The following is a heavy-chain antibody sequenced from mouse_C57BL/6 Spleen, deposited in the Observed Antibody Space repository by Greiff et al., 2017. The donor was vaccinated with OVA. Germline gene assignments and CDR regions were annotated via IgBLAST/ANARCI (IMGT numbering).Heavy chain of an antibody. CDR1: GFTFSDYG. CDR3: ATYDYGNYAMDY. D-gene: IGHD2-4*01. V-gene: IGHV5-17*01. J-gene: IGHJ4*01. CDR2: ISSGSSTI. Sequence: EVHLVESGGGLVKPGGSLKLSCAASGFTFSDYGMHWVRQAPEKGLEWVAYISSGSSTIYYADTVKGRFTISRDNAKNTLFLQMTSLRSEDTAMYYCATYDYGNYAMDYWGQGTSVTVSS.